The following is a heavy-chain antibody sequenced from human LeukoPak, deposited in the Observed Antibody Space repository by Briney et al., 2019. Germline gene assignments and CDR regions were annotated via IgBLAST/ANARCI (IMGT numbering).Heavy chain of an antibody. CDR3: ARLRAEYSSSSYIDY. D-gene: IGHD6-6*01. CDR2: IYTSGST. Sequence: PSETLSLTCTVSGGSISSYYWSWIRQPAGKGLEWIGRIYTSGSTNYNPSLKSRVTMSVDTSKNQFSLKLSSVTAVDTAVYYCARLRAEYSSSSYIDYWGQGTLVTVSS. V-gene: IGHV4-4*07. CDR1: GGSISSYY. J-gene: IGHJ4*02.